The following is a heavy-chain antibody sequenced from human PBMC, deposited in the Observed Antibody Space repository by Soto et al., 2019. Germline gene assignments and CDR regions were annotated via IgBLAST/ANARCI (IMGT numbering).Heavy chain of an antibody. J-gene: IGHJ4*02. CDR2: IGGYKGNT. Sequence: QVQLVQSGAEVREPGASVKVSCKASGYTFTNYGVSWVRQAPGQGLEWMGWIGGYKGNTNYAQKLQGRVTLNTDTSTSTAYMGLRSLGSDDTAVYYCAPHTLDTGMPSGYWGQGTLVTVSS. V-gene: IGHV1-18*01. D-gene: IGHD5-18*01. CDR3: APHTLDTGMPSGY. CDR1: GYTFTNYG.